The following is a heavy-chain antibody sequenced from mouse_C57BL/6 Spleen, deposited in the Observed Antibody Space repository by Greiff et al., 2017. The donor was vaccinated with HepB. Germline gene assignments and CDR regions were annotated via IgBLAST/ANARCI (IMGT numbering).Heavy chain of an antibody. V-gene: IGHV1-52*01. Sequence: VQLQQSGAELVRPGSSVKLSCKASGYTFTSYWMHWVKQRPIPGLEWIGNIDPSDSETHYNQKFKDKATWTVDKSASTAYMQLSRLTSEDSAVYYCARNRYFDVWGTGTAVTVSS. J-gene: IGHJ1*03. CDR1: GYTFTSYW. CDR2: IDPSDSET. CDR3: ARNRYFDV.